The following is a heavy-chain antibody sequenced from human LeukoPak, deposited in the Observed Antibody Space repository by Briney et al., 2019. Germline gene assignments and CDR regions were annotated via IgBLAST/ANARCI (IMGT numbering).Heavy chain of an antibody. CDR1: GGSFSGYY. D-gene: IGHD3-3*01. J-gene: IGHJ3*02. Sequence: SETLSLTCAVYGGSFSGYYWSWIRQPPGKGLEWIGEINHSGSTNYNPSLKSRVTMSVDTSKNQFSLKLSSVTAADTAVYYCARDLRLGYDFWSGLRAFDIWGQGTMVTVS. CDR3: ARDLRLGYDFWSGLRAFDI. CDR2: INHSGST. V-gene: IGHV4-34*01.